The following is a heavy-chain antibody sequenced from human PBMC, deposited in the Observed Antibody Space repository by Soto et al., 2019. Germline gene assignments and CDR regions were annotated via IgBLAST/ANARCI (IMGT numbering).Heavy chain of an antibody. Sequence: QVQLRESGPGLVQPSGTLSLTCAVSGDSITGDNWWRWVRQPPGKGLEWIGEIHHSGATNYNPSLKSRVTLSVDKSKNQVSLKLNSVTAADTAMFYCATQGFYRMGVWGRGTTVTVSS. CDR3: ATQGFYRMGV. CDR2: IHHSGAT. CDR1: GDSITGDNW. V-gene: IGHV4-4*02. J-gene: IGHJ6*02.